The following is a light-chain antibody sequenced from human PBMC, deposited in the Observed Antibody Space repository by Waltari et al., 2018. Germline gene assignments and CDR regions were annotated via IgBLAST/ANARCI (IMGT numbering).Light chain of an antibody. V-gene: IGKV1-NL1*01. Sequence: DAQMTQSPSSLSASVGDTVTITCRASQDIGNSLAWYQQKPGKAPKLLVFGASRLQSGVPSRFSGSGSGAHYTLTITSLQPEDFGTYYCQQYDNTPRTFGQGTKVEIK. CDR2: GAS. CDR3: QQYDNTPRT. CDR1: QDIGNS. J-gene: IGKJ1*01.